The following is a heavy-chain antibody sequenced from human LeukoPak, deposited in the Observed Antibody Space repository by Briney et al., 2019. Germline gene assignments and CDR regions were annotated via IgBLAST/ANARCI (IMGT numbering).Heavy chain of an antibody. CDR1: GYTFTSYY. V-gene: IGHV1-46*03. CDR3: AREVLGLRCWDY. Sequence: ASVKVSCKASGYTFTSYYTHWVRQAPGQGLEWMGIINPSGGSTSYAQKFQGRVTMTRDTSTSTAYMELSSLRSEDTAVYYCAREVLGLRCWDYWGQGTLVTASS. D-gene: IGHD3-10*02. CDR2: INPSGGST. J-gene: IGHJ4*02.